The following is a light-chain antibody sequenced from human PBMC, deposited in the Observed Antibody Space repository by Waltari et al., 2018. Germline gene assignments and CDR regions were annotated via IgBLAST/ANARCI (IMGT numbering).Light chain of an antibody. V-gene: IGKV3D-15*01. CDR2: GAS. Sequence: EVLMTQSPATLSVSPGERAPPSCRASQSISRNLAWYQQKPGQAPRPLIYGASTRAPGIPARFSGSGSGTEFTLSISSVQSEDFGVYYCQQYNNWRTFGQGTKLEI. CDR3: QQYNNWRT. CDR1: QSISRN. J-gene: IGKJ2*01.